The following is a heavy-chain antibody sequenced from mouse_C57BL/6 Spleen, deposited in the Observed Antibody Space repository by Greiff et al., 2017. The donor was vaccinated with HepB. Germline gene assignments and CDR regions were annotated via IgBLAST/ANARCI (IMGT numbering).Heavy chain of an antibody. D-gene: IGHD1-1*01. CDR3: TRVGYYGSSPWFAY. CDR2: IDPETGGT. CDR1: GYTFTDYE. J-gene: IGHJ3*01. V-gene: IGHV1-15*01. Sequence: QVQLQQSGAELVRPGASVTLSCKASGYTFTDYEMHWVKQTPVHGLEWIGAIDPETGGTAYNQKFKGKAILTADKSSSTAYMELRSLTSEDSAVYDCTRVGYYGSSPWFAYWGQGTLVTVSA.